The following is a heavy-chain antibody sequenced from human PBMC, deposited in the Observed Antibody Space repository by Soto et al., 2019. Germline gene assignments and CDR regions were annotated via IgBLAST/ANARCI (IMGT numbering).Heavy chain of an antibody. V-gene: IGHV3-23*01. CDR2: VSGSGGST. CDR1: GFTFSSYA. J-gene: IGHJ5*02. D-gene: IGHD6-13*01. Sequence: EVQLLESGGGLVQTGGSLRLSCAASGFTFSSYAMSWVRQAPGKGLEWVSAVSGSGGSTYYADSVKGRFTISRDNSKNTLYLQMSSLRAEDTAVYYCVSSIAAAGWFDPWGQGTLVTVSS. CDR3: VSSIAAAGWFDP.